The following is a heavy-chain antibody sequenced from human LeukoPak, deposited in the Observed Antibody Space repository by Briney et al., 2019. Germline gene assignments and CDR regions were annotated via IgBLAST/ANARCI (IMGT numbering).Heavy chain of an antibody. V-gene: IGHV3-15*01. J-gene: IGHJ3*02. Sequence: GGSLRLSCAASGFTFSNAWMSWVRQAPGKGLEWVGRIKSKTDGGTTDYAAPVKGRFTISRDDSKNTLYLQMNSLKTEDTAVYYCTRRYNYDSSGYYYVRDAFDIWGQGTMVTVSS. D-gene: IGHD3-22*01. CDR2: IKSKTDGGTT. CDR1: GFTFSNAW. CDR3: TRRYNYDSSGYYYVRDAFDI.